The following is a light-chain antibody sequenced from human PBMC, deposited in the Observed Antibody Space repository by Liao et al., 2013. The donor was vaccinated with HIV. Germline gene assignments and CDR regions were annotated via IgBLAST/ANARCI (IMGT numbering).Light chain of an antibody. CDR3: QAWDSASAEGV. V-gene: IGLV3-1*01. CDR2: QDT. Sequence: SYELTQPPSVSVSPGQTASITCSGDKLGNKYACWYQQKPGQSPLLVIYQDTKRPSGIPERFSGSNSGNTATLTISGTQAMDEADYYCQAWDSASAEGVFGGGTKITVL. J-gene: IGLJ3*02. CDR1: KLGNKY.